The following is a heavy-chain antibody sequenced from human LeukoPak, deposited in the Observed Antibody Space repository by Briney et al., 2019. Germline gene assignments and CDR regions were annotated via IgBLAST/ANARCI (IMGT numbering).Heavy chain of an antibody. J-gene: IGHJ4*02. CDR3: AREGYGLGNYSFDY. CDR2: IDSHGTST. Sequence: PGGSLRLSCAASGFTFSSHWMHWVRQAPGKGLVWVSRIDSHGTSTIDADSVKGRFTVSRDNAKNTLYLQMNSLRAEDTAVYYCAREGYGLGNYSFDYWGQGTLVTVSS. D-gene: IGHD3-10*01. CDR1: GFTFSSHW. V-gene: IGHV3-74*01.